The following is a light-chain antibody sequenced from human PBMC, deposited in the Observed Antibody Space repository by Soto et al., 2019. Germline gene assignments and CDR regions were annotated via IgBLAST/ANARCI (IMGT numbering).Light chain of an antibody. CDR3: QHYNSYSEA. J-gene: IGKJ1*01. CDR1: QTISSW. CDR2: KAS. Sequence: DIQVTQSPSTLSGSVGDRVTITCRASQTISSWLAWYQQKPGKAPKLLIYKASTLKSGVPSRFSGSGSGTEFTLNISSLQPDDFGTYYCQHYNSYSEAFGQGTKVDIK. V-gene: IGKV1-5*03.